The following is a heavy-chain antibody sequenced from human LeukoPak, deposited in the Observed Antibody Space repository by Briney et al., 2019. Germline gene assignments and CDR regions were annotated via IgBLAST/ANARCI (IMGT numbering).Heavy chain of an antibody. D-gene: IGHD2-15*01. Sequence: ASVKVSCKASGYTFTGDYMHWVRQAPGQGLEWIGWINPRSGGTKYAQKFQGRVTMTRDTSINTAYMELSRLRSDDTAVYYCAREDIVVVVAATGWFDPWGQGTLVTVSS. CDR1: GYTFTGDY. CDR2: INPRSGGT. J-gene: IGHJ5*02. V-gene: IGHV1-2*02. CDR3: AREDIVVVVAATGWFDP.